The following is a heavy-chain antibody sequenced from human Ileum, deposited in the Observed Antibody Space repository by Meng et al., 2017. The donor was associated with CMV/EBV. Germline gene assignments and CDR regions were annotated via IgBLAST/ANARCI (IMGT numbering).Heavy chain of an antibody. CDR2: IYHSGSP. Sequence: SETLSLTCTVSGGSLINSDYYWVWVRQPPGKGLEWIGNIYHSGSPYYSPSLKSRVTISVDTSKNQFSLKLSSVTAADTAVYYCARGNGVLRFLEWAGMDVWGQGTTVTVSS. V-gene: IGHV4-39*07. J-gene: IGHJ6*02. CDR1: GGSLINSDYY. CDR3: ARGNGVLRFLEWAGMDV. D-gene: IGHD3-3*01.